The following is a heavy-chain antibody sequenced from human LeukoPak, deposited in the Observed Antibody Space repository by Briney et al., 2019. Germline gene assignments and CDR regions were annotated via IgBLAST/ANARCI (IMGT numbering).Heavy chain of an antibody. Sequence: GGSLRLSWAASGFTFSSYAMSWVRQAPGKGLEWVSAISCIGGSTYYAHSVKGRFTISRDNSKNTLYLQMNSLRAEDTAVYYCAKGPTYGDYGPIAYWGQGTLVTVSS. D-gene: IGHD4-17*01. J-gene: IGHJ4*02. CDR2: ISCIGGST. CDR1: GFTFSSYA. CDR3: AKGPTYGDYGPIAY. V-gene: IGHV3-23*01.